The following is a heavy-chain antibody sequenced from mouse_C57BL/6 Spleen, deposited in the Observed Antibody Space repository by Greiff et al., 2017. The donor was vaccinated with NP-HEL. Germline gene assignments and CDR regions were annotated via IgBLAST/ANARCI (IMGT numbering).Heavy chain of an antibody. J-gene: IGHJ4*01. CDR1: GFTFTDYY. V-gene: IGHV7-3*01. Sequence: DVQLVESGGGLVQPGGSLSLSCAASGFTFTDYYMSWVRQPPGKALEWLGFIRNKANGYTTEYSASVKGRFTISRDNSQSILYLQMNALRAEDSATYYCASLITTVVAHYYAMDYWGQGTSVTVSS. CDR3: ASLITTVVAHYYAMDY. CDR2: IRNKANGYTT. D-gene: IGHD1-1*01.